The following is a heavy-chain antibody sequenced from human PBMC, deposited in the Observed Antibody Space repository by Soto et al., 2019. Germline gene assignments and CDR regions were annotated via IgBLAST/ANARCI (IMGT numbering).Heavy chain of an antibody. CDR3: AHNHRSPYYYYGMDV. Sequence: QITLKESGPPLVKPTQTLTLTCTFSGFSPSTSGVGVGWIRQPPGKALEWLALIYWDDDKRYSPSLKSRLTITKDTSKHQVVLTMTNMDPVDTATYYCAHNHRSPYYYYGMDVWGQGTTVTVSS. CDR1: GFSPSTSGVG. V-gene: IGHV2-5*02. CDR2: IYWDDDK. J-gene: IGHJ6*02.